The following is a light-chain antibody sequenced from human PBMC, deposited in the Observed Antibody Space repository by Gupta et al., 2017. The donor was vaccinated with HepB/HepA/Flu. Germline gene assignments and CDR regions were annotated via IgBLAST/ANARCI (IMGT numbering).Light chain of an antibody. J-gene: IGLJ2*01. CDR3: YSYDGSSNPVV. CDR2: EVS. V-gene: IGLV2-23*02. CDR1: SSDVGSYNL. Sequence: QSALTQPASVSGSPGQSSTISRTGTSSDVGSYNLVSWYQQHPGKAPKLMIYEVSKRPSGVPNRFSGSKSGNTASLTITGLQAEDEADYYCYSYDGSSNPVVFGGGTKLTVL.